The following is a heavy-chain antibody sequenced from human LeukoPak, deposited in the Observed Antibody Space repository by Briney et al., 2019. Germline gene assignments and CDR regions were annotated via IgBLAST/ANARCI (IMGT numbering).Heavy chain of an antibody. Sequence: ASVKVSCKASGYTFTSYGISWVRQAPGQGLEWMGWISAYNGNTNYAQKLQGRVTMTADTSTSTAYMELRSLRSDDTAVYYCAGDVFGSSWYLWFDPWGQGTLVTVSS. J-gene: IGHJ5*02. CDR1: GYTFTSYG. D-gene: IGHD6-13*01. CDR3: AGDVFGSSWYLWFDP. V-gene: IGHV1-18*01. CDR2: ISAYNGNT.